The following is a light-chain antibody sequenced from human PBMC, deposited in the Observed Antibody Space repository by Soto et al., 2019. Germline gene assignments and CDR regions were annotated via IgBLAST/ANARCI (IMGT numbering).Light chain of an antibody. V-gene: IGLV2-8*01. J-gene: IGLJ2*01. CDR1: RSDVGGYNY. CDR3: NSYAGSQVD. Sequence: QSALTQPPSVSGSPGQSVSISCTGTRSDVGGYNYVSWYQHHPGKAPKLIIYDVTKRSSGVPDRFSGSKSGNTASLTVSGLQAEDEADYYCNSYAGSQVDFGGGTKVTVL. CDR2: DVT.